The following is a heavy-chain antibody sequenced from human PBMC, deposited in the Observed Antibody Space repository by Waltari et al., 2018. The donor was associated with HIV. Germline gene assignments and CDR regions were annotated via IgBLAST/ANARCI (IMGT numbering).Heavy chain of an antibody. Sequence: QVQLQQWGAGLLKPSETLSLTCGVSNGTFNGYYWNWIRQHPGKGLEWIGEINHSGTSHYNPSLRNRVTFSVDTSKNQFSLTLTSVTVADTAVYFCARRKTSAYDYITPRGKPHYFDHWGQGALVAVSS. V-gene: IGHV4-34*02. CDR3: ARRKTSAYDYITPRGKPHYFDH. D-gene: IGHD3-10*01. CDR1: NGTFNGYY. J-gene: IGHJ4*02. CDR2: INHSGTS.